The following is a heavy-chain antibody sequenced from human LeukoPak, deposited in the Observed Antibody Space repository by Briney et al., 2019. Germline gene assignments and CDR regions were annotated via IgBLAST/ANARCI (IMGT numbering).Heavy chain of an antibody. Sequence: ASVKVSCKASGYTFTSYAMHWVRRAPGQRLEWMGWINAGNGNTKYSQKFQGRVTITRDTSASTAYMELSSLRSEDTAVYYCARVGTWDYYDSSGYSDAFDIWGQGTMVTVSS. CDR1: GYTFTSYA. D-gene: IGHD3-22*01. J-gene: IGHJ3*02. CDR2: INAGNGNT. CDR3: ARVGTWDYYDSSGYSDAFDI. V-gene: IGHV1-3*01.